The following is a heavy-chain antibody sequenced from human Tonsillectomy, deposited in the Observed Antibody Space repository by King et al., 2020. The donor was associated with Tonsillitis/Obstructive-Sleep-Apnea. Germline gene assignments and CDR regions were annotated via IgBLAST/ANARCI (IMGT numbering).Heavy chain of an antibody. Sequence: VQLVESGGGLVQPGGSLRLSCAASGFTFSSYEMNWVRQAPGKGLEWVSYISSSGSTIYYADSVKGRFTISRDNAKNSLYLQMNSLRAEDTAVYYCARDCCCSSSSWYTNGDDRAFDYWGEGALVTVSS. J-gene: IGHJ4*02. D-gene: IGHD2-2*02. CDR3: ARDCCCSSSSWYTNGDDRAFDY. CDR1: GFTFSSYE. CDR2: ISSSGSTI. V-gene: IGHV3-48*03.